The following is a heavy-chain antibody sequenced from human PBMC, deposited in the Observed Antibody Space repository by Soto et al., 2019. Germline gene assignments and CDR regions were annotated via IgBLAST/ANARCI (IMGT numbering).Heavy chain of an antibody. CDR1: LYTFSSYA. V-gene: IGHV1-3*04. D-gene: IGHD2-2*02. CDR2: INTGNGNT. Sequence: ASWNVSCKASLYTFSSYAIHLVRQSPVQMPECMGCINTGNGNTKYSENFQGRATITKDTSASTAYMELSSLGSDDTAFYFCARAGDECSNARCYMIFYWGKGT. J-gene: IGHJ4*02. CDR3: ARAGDECSNARCYMIFY.